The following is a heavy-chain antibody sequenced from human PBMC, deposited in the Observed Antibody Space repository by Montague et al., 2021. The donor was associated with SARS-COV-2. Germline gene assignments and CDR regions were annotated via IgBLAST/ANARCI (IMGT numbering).Heavy chain of an antibody. CDR2: IYHRGST. D-gene: IGHD1-20*01. CDR3: ARDQGYNWNYYYYYGMDV. J-gene: IGHJ6*02. CDR1: GYSISSGYY. Sequence: SETLSLTCTVSGYSISSGYYWGWIRQPPGKGLEWIGSIYHRGSTYYNPSLKSRVTISVDTSKNQFSLKLSSVTAADTAGYYCARDQGYNWNYYYYYGMDVWGQGTTVTVSS. V-gene: IGHV4-38-2*02.